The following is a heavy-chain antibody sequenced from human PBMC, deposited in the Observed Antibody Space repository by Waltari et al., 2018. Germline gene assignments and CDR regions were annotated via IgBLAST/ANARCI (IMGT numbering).Heavy chain of an antibody. Sequence: QVQLQQWGAGLLQPSETLSLTCAVDGGSFSGYSWSWILQPPGKGLEWIGEINHSGSTNYNPSLKSRVTISVDTSKNQFSLKLSSVTAADTAVYYCARGTYYYGSGSYYPFDYWGQGTLVTVSS. CDR1: GGSFSGYS. J-gene: IGHJ4*02. V-gene: IGHV4-34*01. CDR3: ARGTYYYGSGSYYPFDY. D-gene: IGHD3-10*01. CDR2: INHSGST.